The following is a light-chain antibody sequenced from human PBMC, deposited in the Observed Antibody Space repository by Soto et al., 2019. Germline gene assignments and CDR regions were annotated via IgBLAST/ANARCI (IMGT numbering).Light chain of an antibody. CDR2: GAS. J-gene: IGKJ2*01. CDR3: QQYHQLPYT. V-gene: IGKV3-15*01. Sequence: EIVMTQSPATLSVSPGERATLSCRASQSASGNLAWYQQKRGQAPRLLIYGASARATDIPARFSGSGSGTEFTLTISSLQSEDFAGYYCQQYHQLPYTFGQGPRLEIK. CDR1: QSASGN.